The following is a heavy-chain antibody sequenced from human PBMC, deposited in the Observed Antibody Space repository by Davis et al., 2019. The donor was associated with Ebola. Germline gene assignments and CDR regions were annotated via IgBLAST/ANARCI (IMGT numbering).Heavy chain of an antibody. V-gene: IGHV3-23*01. D-gene: IGHD6-13*01. CDR1: GFTFSSYA. J-gene: IGHJ4*02. CDR3: ARVGDSSFLAFDY. Sequence: PGGSLRLSCAASGFTFSSYAMSWVRQAPGKGLEWVSAISGSGGSTYYADSVKGRFTISRDNSKNTLYLQMNSLRAEDTAVYYCARVGDSSFLAFDYWGQGILVTVSS. CDR2: ISGSGGST.